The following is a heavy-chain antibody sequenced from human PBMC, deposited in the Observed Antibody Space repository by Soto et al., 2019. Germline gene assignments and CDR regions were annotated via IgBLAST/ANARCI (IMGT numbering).Heavy chain of an antibody. J-gene: IGHJ4*02. CDR3: AGRQQLVPNFDY. V-gene: IGHV4-39*01. D-gene: IGHD6-13*01. CDR2: IYYSGST. CDR1: GGSISSSSYY. Sequence: SETLSLTCTVSGGSISSSSYYWGWIRQPPGKGLEWIGSIYYSGSTYYNPSLKSRVTISVDTSKNQFSLKLSSVTAAGTAVYYCAGRQQLVPNFDYWGQGTLVTV.